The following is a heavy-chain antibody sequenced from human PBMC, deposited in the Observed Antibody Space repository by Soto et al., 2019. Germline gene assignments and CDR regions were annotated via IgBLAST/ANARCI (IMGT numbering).Heavy chain of an antibody. CDR1: GYTFTSYA. J-gene: IGHJ5*02. CDR2: INAGNGNT. V-gene: IGHV1-3*01. D-gene: IGHD5-18*01. Sequence: ASAKVSCKTSGYTFTSYAINWVRRALGQRRKWMGWINAGNGNTKYSQKSQGRVTITRDTSASTAYMELSSLRSEVTAVYYCAREAGYSHGNTWGQGTLVTVYS. CDR3: AREAGYSHGNT.